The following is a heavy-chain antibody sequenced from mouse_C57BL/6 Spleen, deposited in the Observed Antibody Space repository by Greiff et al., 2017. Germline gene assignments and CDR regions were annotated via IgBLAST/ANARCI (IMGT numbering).Heavy chain of an antibody. CDR2: IDPNSGGT. CDR3: AHLSRDEYFDY. V-gene: IGHV1-72*01. D-gene: IGHD3-1*01. Sequence: QVQLQQPGAELVKPGASVKMSCKASGYTFTSYWMHWVKQRPGRGLEWIGRIDPNSGGTKYNGKFKSKATLTVDKPSSTAYMQLSSLPSEDSAVYFCAHLSRDEYFDYWGQGTTLTVSS. CDR1: GYTFTSYW. J-gene: IGHJ2*01.